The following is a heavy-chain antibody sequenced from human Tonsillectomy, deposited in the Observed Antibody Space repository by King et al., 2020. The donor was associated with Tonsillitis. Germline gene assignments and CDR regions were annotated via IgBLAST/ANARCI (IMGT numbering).Heavy chain of an antibody. CDR3: ASTDYYFEY. Sequence: VQLQQWGAGLLKPSETLSLTCAVYGGSFSSYSWSWIRQPPGKGLEWIGEIDHSGSTNYNPSLKSRVTISVDTSKNQFSRKLSSVTAADTAVYYCASTDYYFEYWGQGILVTVSS. J-gene: IGHJ4*02. CDR1: GGSFSSYS. CDR2: IDHSGST. V-gene: IGHV4-34*01.